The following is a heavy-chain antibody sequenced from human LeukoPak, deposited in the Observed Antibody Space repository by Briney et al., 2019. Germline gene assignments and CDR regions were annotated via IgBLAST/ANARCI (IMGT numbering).Heavy chain of an antibody. Sequence: SSETLSLTCTVSGGSISSYYWSWIRQPPGKGLEWIGYIYYSGSTNYNPSLKSRVTISVDTSKNQFSLKLSSVTAADTAVYYCARDVYVWGSYRPGWLDPWGQGTLVTVSS. CDR3: ARDVYVWGSYRPGWLDP. J-gene: IGHJ5*02. CDR2: IYYSGST. V-gene: IGHV4-59*01. CDR1: GGSISSYY. D-gene: IGHD3-16*02.